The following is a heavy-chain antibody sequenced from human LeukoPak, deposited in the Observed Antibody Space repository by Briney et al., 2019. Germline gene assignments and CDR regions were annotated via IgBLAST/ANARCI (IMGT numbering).Heavy chain of an antibody. V-gene: IGHV4-39*07. CDR3: ARRLYFYGSGSYYHYYFDY. CDR1: GGSISSSSYY. CDR2: IYYSGST. Sequence: PSETLSLTCTVSGGSISSSSYYWGWIRQPPGKGLEWIGSIYYSGSTYYNPSLKSRVTISVDTSKNQFSLKLSSVTAADTAVYYCARRLYFYGSGSYYHYYFDYWGQGTLVTVSS. D-gene: IGHD3-10*01. J-gene: IGHJ4*02.